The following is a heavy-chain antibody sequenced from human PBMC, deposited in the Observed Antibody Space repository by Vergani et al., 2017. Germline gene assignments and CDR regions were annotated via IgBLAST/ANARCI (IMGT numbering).Heavy chain of an antibody. V-gene: IGHV4-39*01. CDR1: GGSISSSSYY. Sequence: QLQLQESGPGLVKPSETLSLTCTVSGGSISSSSYYWGWIRQPPGKGLECIGSIYYSGRTYYNPSLKSRVTISVDTSKNQFSLKLSSVTAADTAVYYCASQYYYDSSGYSFSYWGQGTLVTVSS. J-gene: IGHJ4*02. CDR2: IYYSGRT. CDR3: ASQYYYDSSGYSFSY. D-gene: IGHD3-22*01.